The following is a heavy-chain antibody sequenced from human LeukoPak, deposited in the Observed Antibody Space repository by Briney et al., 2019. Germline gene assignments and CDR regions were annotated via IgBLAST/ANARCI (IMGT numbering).Heavy chain of an antibody. CDR1: GFTFSIYA. D-gene: IGHD5-18*01. J-gene: IGHJ4*02. CDR3: AREQFSYGIPCYFDY. V-gene: IGHV3-7*01. CDR2: IKQDGSAK. Sequence: PGGSLRLSCGASGFTFSIYAMTWVRQAPGKGLEWVANIKQDGSAKYFTDSVKGRFTISRDNAKNSLYLQMSSLRAEDTAVYYCAREQFSYGIPCYFDYWGQGALVTVSS.